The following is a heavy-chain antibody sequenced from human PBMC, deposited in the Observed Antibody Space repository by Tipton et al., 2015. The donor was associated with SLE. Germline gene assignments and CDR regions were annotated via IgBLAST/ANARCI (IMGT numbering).Heavy chain of an antibody. CDR3: GRGVYFESSVGMDV. Sequence: SLRLSCAASGFTFSSYWMHWVRQAPGKGLVWISRISRDGSTTYYTDSVKGRFTISRDNAKNTVYLQMNSLSGDDTAVYYCGRGVYFESSVGMDVWGQGTTVTVSS. CDR1: GFTFSSYW. D-gene: IGHD6-19*01. V-gene: IGHV3-74*01. J-gene: IGHJ6*02. CDR2: ISRDGSTT.